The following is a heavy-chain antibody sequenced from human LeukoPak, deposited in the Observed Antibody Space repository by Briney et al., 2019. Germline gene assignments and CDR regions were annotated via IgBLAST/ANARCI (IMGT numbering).Heavy chain of an antibody. J-gene: IGHJ4*02. CDR1: GFTFSTYA. V-gene: IGHV3-23*01. CDR3: AKEFRRGWPFDY. CDR2: IGGSGGRT. D-gene: IGHD6-19*01. Sequence: PGGSLRLSCAASGFTFSTYAMSWVRQAPGKGLEWVSGIGGSGGRTYYADSVKGRFTISRDNSKNTLYLQMNSLGAEDTAVYYCAKEFRRGWPFDYWGQGTPVTVSS.